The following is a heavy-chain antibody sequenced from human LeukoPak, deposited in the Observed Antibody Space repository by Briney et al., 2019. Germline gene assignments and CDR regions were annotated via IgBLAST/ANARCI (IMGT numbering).Heavy chain of an antibody. V-gene: IGHV4-59*11. CDR1: GGSISSHY. J-gene: IGHJ6*03. Sequence: SETLSLTCTVSGGSISSHYWSWIRQPPGKGLEWIGYIYYSGSTNYNPSLKSRVTISVDTSKNQFSLKLSSVTAADTAVYYCARGVSEWYNWNNYYYYMDVWGKGTTVTVSS. CDR2: IYYSGST. D-gene: IGHD1/OR15-1a*01. CDR3: ARGVSEWYNWNNYYYYMDV.